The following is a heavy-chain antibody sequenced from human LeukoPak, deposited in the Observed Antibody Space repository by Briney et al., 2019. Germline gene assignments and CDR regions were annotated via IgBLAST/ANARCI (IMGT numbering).Heavy chain of an antibody. CDR1: GFSFISYG. J-gene: IGHJ4*02. CDR2: ISDDGRNK. CDR3: AKRPSDYGDYVTYFDY. D-gene: IGHD4-17*01. V-gene: IGHV3-30*18. Sequence: GGSLRLSCAASGFSFISYGMHWVRQAPGKGLGWVGVISDDGRNKKYADSVKGRFTISRDNSKDTLYLQMNSLRGEDTAVYYCAKRPSDYGDYVTYFDYWGQGTLVTVSS.